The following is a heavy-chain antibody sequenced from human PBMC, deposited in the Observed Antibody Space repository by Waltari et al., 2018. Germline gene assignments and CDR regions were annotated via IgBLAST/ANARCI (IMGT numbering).Heavy chain of an antibody. V-gene: IGHV4-34*01. CDR1: GGSFSGYY. CDR2: INHSGST. D-gene: IGHD3-10*01. CDR3: ASQNPLLWFGEDWYFDL. Sequence: QVQLQQWGAGLLKPSETLSLTCAVYGGSFSGYYWSWIRQPPGKGLEWIGEINHSGSTTYNPSLKSRVTISVDTSKNQFALKLSSVTAADTAVYYCASQNPLLWFGEDWYFDLWGRGTLVTVSS. J-gene: IGHJ2*01.